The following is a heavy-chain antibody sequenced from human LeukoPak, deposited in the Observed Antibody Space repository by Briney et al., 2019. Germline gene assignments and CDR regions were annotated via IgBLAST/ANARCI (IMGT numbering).Heavy chain of an antibody. CDR2: IKQDGSEK. CDR1: GLTFSNYW. CDR3: ARDGFGTGSN. D-gene: IGHD3-16*01. Sequence: GGSLRLSCAASGLTFSNYWMDWVRKAPGKGLEWVANIKQDGSEKNYVDSVKGRFIISRDNAKNSLYLQMNTLRADDTAVYYCARDGFGTGSNWGQGTLVTVSS. V-gene: IGHV3-7*03. J-gene: IGHJ4*02.